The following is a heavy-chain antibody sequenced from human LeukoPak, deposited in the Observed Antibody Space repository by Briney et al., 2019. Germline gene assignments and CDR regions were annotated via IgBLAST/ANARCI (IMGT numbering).Heavy chain of an antibody. Sequence: GASVKVSCKVSGYTLTDLSMHWVRQAPGKGLEWMGGFDPEDGETIYAQKVQGRVTMTEDTSTDTAYMELSSLRSEDTAVYYCSTVRGGGYNVGDYWGQGTLVTVSS. CDR3: STVRGGGYNVGDY. J-gene: IGHJ4*02. CDR1: GYTLTDLS. D-gene: IGHD5-24*01. V-gene: IGHV1-24*01. CDR2: FDPEDGET.